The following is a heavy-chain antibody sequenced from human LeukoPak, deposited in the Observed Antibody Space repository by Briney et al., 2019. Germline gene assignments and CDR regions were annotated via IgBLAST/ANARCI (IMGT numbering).Heavy chain of an antibody. CDR1: GYTLTELS. D-gene: IGHD6-25*01. CDR3: ATDQSEEAAGHSYGMDV. V-gene: IGHV1-24*01. CDR2: FDPEDGET. Sequence: ASVKVSCKVSGYTLTELSMHWVRQAPGKGLEWMGGFDPEDGETIYAQKFQGRVTMTEDTSTDTAYMELSSLRSEDTAVYYCATDQSEEAAGHSYGMDVWGQGTTVTVSS. J-gene: IGHJ6*02.